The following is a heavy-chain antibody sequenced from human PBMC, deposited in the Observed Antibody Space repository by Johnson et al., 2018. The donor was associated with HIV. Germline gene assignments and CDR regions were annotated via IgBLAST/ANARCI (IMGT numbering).Heavy chain of an antibody. CDR3: ARLEDRGRGAFDS. CDR1: GFTFSSYG. CDR2: ISYDGSNK. V-gene: IGHV3-30*03. J-gene: IGHJ3*02. D-gene: IGHD3-10*01. Sequence: QVQLVESGGGVVQPGRSLRLSCAASGFTFSSYGMHWVRQAPGKGLEWVAVISYDGSNKYYADSVKGRFTISRDNAKNSLYLQMNSLRAEDTAVYYCARLEDRGRGAFDSWGQGTMVTVSS.